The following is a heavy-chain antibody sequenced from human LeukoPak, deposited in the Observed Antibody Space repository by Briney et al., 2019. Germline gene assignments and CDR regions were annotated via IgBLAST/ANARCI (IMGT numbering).Heavy chain of an antibody. CDR2: IYPGDSDT. V-gene: IGHV5-51*01. Sequence: GESLKISCKGSGYSFTSYWIGWVRQMPGKGLEWMGIIYPGDSDTRYSPSFQGQVTISADKSISTAYLQWSSLKASDTAMYYCARQGNRDGYSISPGEVVGDYWGQGTLVTVSS. CDR1: GYSFTSYW. J-gene: IGHJ4*02. CDR3: ARQGNRDGYSISPGEVVGDY. D-gene: IGHD5-24*01.